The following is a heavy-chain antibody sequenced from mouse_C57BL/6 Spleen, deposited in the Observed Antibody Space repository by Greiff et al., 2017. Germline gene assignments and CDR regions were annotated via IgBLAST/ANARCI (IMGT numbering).Heavy chain of an antibody. CDR1: GYTFTDYY. D-gene: IGHD1-1*01. Sequence: VQLQQSGAELVRPGASVKLSCKASGYTFTDYYINWVKQRPGQGLEWIARIYPGSGNTYYNEKFKGKATLTAEKSSSTAYMQLSSLTSEDSAVYFCARITTVPYYYAMDYWGQGTSVTVSS. J-gene: IGHJ4*01. CDR3: ARITTVPYYYAMDY. V-gene: IGHV1-76*01. CDR2: IYPGSGNT.